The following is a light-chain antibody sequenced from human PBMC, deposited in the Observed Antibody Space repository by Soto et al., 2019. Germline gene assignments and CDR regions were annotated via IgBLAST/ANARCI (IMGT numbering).Light chain of an antibody. CDR3: QSYDTSLSVV. CDR1: SSNIGAGYD. Sequence: QSVLTQPPSVSGDPGQRVTISCTGSSSNIGAGYDVHWYQQLPGTAPKLLMYGNSNRPSGVPDRFSGSKSGTSASLAITGLQAEDEADYYCQSYDTSLSVVFGGGTKLTVL. J-gene: IGLJ2*01. CDR2: GNS. V-gene: IGLV1-40*01.